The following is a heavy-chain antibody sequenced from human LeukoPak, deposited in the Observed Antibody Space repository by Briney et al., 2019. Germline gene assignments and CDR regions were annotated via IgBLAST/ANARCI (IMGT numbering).Heavy chain of an antibody. V-gene: IGHV3-30*01. CDR2: ISYDGSNK. CDR3: ARDPGEITMIVVVGYYFDY. J-gene: IGHJ4*02. D-gene: IGHD3-22*01. CDR1: GFTFSSYA. Sequence: GGSLRLSRAASGFTFSSYAMHWVRQAPGKGLEWVAVISYDGSNKYYADSVKGRFTISRDNSKNTLYLQMNSLRAEDTAVYYCARDPGEITMIVVVGYYFDYWGQGTLVTVSS.